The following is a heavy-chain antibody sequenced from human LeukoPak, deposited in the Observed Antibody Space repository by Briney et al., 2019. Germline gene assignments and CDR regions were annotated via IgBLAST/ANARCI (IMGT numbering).Heavy chain of an antibody. CDR2: IYYSGST. V-gene: IGHV4-39*07. Sequence: PSETLSLTCTVSGGSISSSSYYWGWIRQPPGKGLEWIGSIYYSGSTYYNPSLKSRVTISVDTSKNQFSLKLSSVTAADTAVYYCAREYSSSFYYFDYWGQGTLVTVSS. J-gene: IGHJ4*02. CDR3: AREYSSSFYYFDY. D-gene: IGHD6-13*01. CDR1: GGSISSSSYY.